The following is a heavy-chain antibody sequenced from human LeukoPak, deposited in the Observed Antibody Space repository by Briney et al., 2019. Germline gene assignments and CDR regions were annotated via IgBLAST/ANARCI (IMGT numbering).Heavy chain of an antibody. J-gene: IGHJ4*02. CDR1: GDSISSYH. CDR2: IYDSAFT. D-gene: IGHD6-13*01. Sequence: PSETLSLTCTVSGDSISSYHWSWIRQPPGKGLEWIGYIYDSAFTKYSPSLKSRVTISVDTSRNHFSLRLTSVTAADTAVYYCARSPNSSSWFRYYFDYWGQGTLVTVSS. V-gene: IGHV4-59*01. CDR3: ARSPNSSSWFRYYFDY.